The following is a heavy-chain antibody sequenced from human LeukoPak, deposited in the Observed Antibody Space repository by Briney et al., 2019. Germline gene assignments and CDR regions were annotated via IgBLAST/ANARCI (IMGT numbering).Heavy chain of an antibody. J-gene: IGHJ4*02. D-gene: IGHD6-13*01. Sequence: SETLSLTCSVSGGXISTYYCSWIRQTPEKGLEWIGYIYYTGSTNYNPSLKSRVTISVGTSKNQFSLKLTSVTAADTAVYYCARGVSWYLNFDCWGQGTLVTVSS. CDR3: ARGVSWYLNFDC. V-gene: IGHV4-59*01. CDR2: IYYTGST. CDR1: GGXISTYY.